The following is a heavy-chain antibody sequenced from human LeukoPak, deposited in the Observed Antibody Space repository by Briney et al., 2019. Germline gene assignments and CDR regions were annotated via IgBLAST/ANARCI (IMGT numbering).Heavy chain of an antibody. Sequence: SETLSLTCTVSGGSISSYYWSWIRQPPGKGLEWIGYIYNSGSINYNPSLKSRVTISVDTSKNQFSLKLTSVTAADTAVYYCARWSSGSRYYFDYWGQGTLVTVSS. J-gene: IGHJ4*02. CDR2: IYNSGSI. V-gene: IGHV4-59*01. CDR1: GGSISSYY. CDR3: ARWSSGSRYYFDY. D-gene: IGHD3-10*01.